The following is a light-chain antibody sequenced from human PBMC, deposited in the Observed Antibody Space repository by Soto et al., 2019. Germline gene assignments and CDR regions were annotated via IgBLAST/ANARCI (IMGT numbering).Light chain of an antibody. Sequence: QSVLTQPPSVSGAPGQRDTISCTGSSSNIGAGYDVHWYQQLPGRAPKLLIYGNTNRPSGVPDRFSGSKSGTSASLAITGLHAEDEADYYCLSFDSSLSVVFGGRTKLTVL. CDR3: LSFDSSLSVV. CDR2: GNT. J-gene: IGLJ2*01. CDR1: SSNIGAGYD. V-gene: IGLV1-40*01.